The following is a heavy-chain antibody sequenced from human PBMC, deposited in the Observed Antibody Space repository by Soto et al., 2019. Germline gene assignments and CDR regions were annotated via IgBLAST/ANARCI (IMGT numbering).Heavy chain of an antibody. D-gene: IGHD1-26*01. J-gene: IGHJ2*01. V-gene: IGHV1-69*02. CDR2: IIPILGIA. CDR3: ARGWGGSYFHYWYFDL. Sequence: SVKVSCKASGGTFSSYTISWVRQAPGQGLEWMGRIIPILGIANYAQKFQGRVTITADKSTSTAYMELSSLRSEDTAVYYCARGWGGSYFHYWYFDLWGRGTLVTVSS. CDR1: GGTFSSYT.